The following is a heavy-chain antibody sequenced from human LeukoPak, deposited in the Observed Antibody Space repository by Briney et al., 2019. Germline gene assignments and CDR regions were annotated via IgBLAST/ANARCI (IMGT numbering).Heavy chain of an antibody. CDR1: GGSIRSGGWY. Sequence: SQTLSLTCTVSGGSIRSGGWYWSWIRQHPGKGLEWIGYIYYDGSTDYNPSLKSRVTISVDTSKNQFSLKLSSVTAADTAVYYCARETVTANYYYGMDVWGQGTTVTVSS. D-gene: IGHD4-17*01. CDR3: ARETVTANYYYGMDV. V-gene: IGHV4-31*03. CDR2: IYYDGST. J-gene: IGHJ6*02.